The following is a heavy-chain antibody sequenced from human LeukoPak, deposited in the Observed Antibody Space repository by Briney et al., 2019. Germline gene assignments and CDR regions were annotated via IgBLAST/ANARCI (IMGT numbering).Heavy chain of an antibody. CDR2: ISGDGGSI. Sequence: PGGSLRLSCAASGLTLSTFATSWVRQAPGKGLEWVSIISGDGGSIHYADSVKGRFTISRDNSKNTLYLQMNSLRAEDTAVYYCAKSRNLIQSGTWRYYFDYWGQGTLVTVSS. J-gene: IGHJ4*02. V-gene: IGHV3-23*01. D-gene: IGHD2-15*01. CDR1: GLTLSTFA. CDR3: AKSRNLIQSGTWRYYFDY.